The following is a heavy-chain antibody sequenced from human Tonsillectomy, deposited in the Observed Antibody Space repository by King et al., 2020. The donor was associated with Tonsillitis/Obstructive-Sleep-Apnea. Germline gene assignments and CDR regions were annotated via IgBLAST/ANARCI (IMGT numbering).Heavy chain of an antibody. V-gene: IGHV4-4*02. CDR1: GCSISSSNW. J-gene: IGHJ3*02. Sequence: VQLQESGPVLVKPSGTLSLTCAVFGCSISSSNWWSWVRQPPGKGLELIGEIYHSGSTNYNPSLKSRVTISVNKAKNQFILKLGSVTASDTAVYDCAGLNDCSSTSCYGNDAPFDAFDIWGQRTMVTVSS. D-gene: IGHD2-2*01. CDR2: IYHSGST. CDR3: AGLNDCSSTSCYGNDAPFDAFDI.